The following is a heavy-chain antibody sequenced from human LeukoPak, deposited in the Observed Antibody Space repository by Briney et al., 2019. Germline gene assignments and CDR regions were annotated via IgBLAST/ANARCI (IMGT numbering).Heavy chain of an antibody. CDR2: IIPILGIA. J-gene: IGHJ3*01. CDR1: GGTFSSYA. Sequence: GASVKVSCKASGGTFSSYAISWVRQAPGQGLEWMGRIIPILGIANYAQKFQGRVTITADKSTSTAYMELSSLRVEDTAVYYCARDQGGGYDYNYDAFDLWGQGTMVIVSP. V-gene: IGHV1-69*04. CDR3: ARDQGGGYDYNYDAFDL. D-gene: IGHD5-12*01.